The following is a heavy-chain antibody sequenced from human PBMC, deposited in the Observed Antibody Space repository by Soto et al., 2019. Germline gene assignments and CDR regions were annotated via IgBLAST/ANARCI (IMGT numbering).Heavy chain of an antibody. CDR3: ARASVAATWGYYFDY. CDR1: GFTFSTYT. J-gene: IGHJ4*02. Sequence: QVQLVESGGGVVQPGRSLRLSCAASGFTFSTYTLHWVRQAPGKGLEWVAVISYDGNYGYYADSVKGRFTISRDNSKNTLFLQMNSLRADDTAVYYCARASVAATWGYYFDYWGQGALVTVSS. V-gene: IGHV3-30-3*01. D-gene: IGHD6-19*01. CDR2: ISYDGNYG.